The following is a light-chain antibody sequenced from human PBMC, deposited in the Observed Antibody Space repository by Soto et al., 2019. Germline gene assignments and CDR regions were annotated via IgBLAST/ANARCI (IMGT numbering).Light chain of an antibody. J-gene: IGLJ2*01. CDR1: SSDIGTYKY. V-gene: IGLV2-14*01. CDR3: SSYTTIKTVV. CDR2: EVS. Sequence: QSALTQPASVSGSPGQSITISCTGTSSDIGTYKYVSWFRHHPGKAPKLIIFEVSNRPSGISDRFSGFKSANTAYLTISGVQPEDEADYHCSSYTTIKTVVFGGGTKLTVL.